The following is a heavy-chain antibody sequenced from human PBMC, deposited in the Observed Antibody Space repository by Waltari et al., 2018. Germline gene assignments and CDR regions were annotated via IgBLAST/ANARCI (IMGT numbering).Heavy chain of an antibody. CDR2: IIPIFGTA. J-gene: IGHJ6*02. CDR3: ARDGEGEQWLIRGPWHYYGMDV. V-gene: IGHV1-69*01. Sequence: QVQLVQSGAEVKKPGSSVKVSCKASGGTFSSYAISWVRQATGQGLEWMGGIIPIFGTANYAQKFQGRVTITADESTSTAYMELSSLRSEDTAVYYCARDGEGEQWLIRGPWHYYGMDVWGQGTTVTVSS. D-gene: IGHD6-19*01. CDR1: GGTFSSYA.